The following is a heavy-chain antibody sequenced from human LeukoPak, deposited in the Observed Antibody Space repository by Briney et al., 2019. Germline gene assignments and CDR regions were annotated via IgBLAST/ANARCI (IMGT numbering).Heavy chain of an antibody. CDR2: IHYTEIT. CDR3: ARDGPFYFDY. J-gene: IGHJ4*02. Sequence: SETLSLTRTVSSGSISGHYWSWIRQAPGKGLEWIGYIHYTEITIYNPSLKSRVAISLDTSKNRFSLNLKSVTAADTAVYYCARDGPFYFDYWGQGTLVTVSS. D-gene: IGHD3-16*01. V-gene: IGHV4-59*11. CDR1: SGSISGHY.